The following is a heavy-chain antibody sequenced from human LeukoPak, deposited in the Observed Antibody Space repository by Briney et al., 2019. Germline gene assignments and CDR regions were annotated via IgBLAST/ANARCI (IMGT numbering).Heavy chain of an antibody. CDR3: AKREDTAMDY. CDR2: ISPAGGTT. CDR1: GFSFGSEA. J-gene: IGHJ4*02. D-gene: IGHD5-18*01. V-gene: IGHV3-23*01. Sequence: GGSLRLSCTVSGFSFGSEAMSWVRQAPGRGLEWVSSISPAGGTTYYADSVKGRFTISRDNSKNTLYVQMSSLRVEDTAVYYCAKREDTAMDYWGQGTLVTVSS.